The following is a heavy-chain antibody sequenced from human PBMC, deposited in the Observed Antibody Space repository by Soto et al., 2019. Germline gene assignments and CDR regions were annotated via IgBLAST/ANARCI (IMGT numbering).Heavy chain of an antibody. CDR2: IYHSVST. D-gene: IGHD2-2*01. CDR1: GGSISSSNL. V-gene: IGHV4-4*02. Sequence: SETLSLTCAVSGGSISSSNLWSWVRQPPGKGLEWIGEIYHSVSTNYNPSLKSRVTISVDKSKNQFSLKLISVAAADTAVYYCARLKARYQHDDYYYYGMDVWGQGTTVTVSS. CDR3: ARLKARYQHDDYYYYGMDV. J-gene: IGHJ6*02.